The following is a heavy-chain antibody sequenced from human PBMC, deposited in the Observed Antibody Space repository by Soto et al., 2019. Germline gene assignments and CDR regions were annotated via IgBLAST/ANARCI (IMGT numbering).Heavy chain of an antibody. CDR3: ARLEGLATISYYFDF. CDR1: DDSINSDKYY. CDR2: IYYRGNA. V-gene: IGHV4-39*01. Sequence: QLQLQESGPGLVKPSETLSLTCSVSDDSINSDKYYWGWIRHPPGKGLEWIGRIYYRGNAYYNPSLQTRVTISLDESRSQFSLKLNSVTAADSAVYFCARLEGLATISYYFDFWGPGALVTVSS. D-gene: IGHD3-9*01. J-gene: IGHJ4*02.